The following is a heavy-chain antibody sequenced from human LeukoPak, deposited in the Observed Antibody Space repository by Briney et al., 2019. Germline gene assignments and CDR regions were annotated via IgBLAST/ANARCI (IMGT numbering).Heavy chain of an antibody. CDR2: FNPNSGDT. J-gene: IGHJ4*02. V-gene: IGHV1-2*02. CDR3: AREGAGGSWAGY. CDR1: GYTFTVYY. D-gene: IGHD1-26*01. Sequence: ASVMVSCKASGYTFTVYYIHWVRQAPGQGLEWMGWFNPNSGDTNYAQKFQGRVTVTRDTSISTAFMELNRLTSDDTAVYYCAREGAGGSWAGYWGQGTLVTVSS.